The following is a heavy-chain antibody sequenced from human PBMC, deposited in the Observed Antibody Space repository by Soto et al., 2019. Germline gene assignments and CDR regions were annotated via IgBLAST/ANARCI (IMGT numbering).Heavy chain of an antibody. CDR2: ISLDGVNK. V-gene: IGHV3-30-3*01. Sequence: GGSLRLSCVASGFTFGSYAMHWVRQAPGKGLEWVAVISLDGVNKYYAESVKGRFTISRDNSKNTLSLQMDSLRIEDTATYYCARPLVLGRVPSGQSPFGFWGKGPLVTVSS. CDR1: GFTFGSYA. D-gene: IGHD1-26*01. J-gene: IGHJ4*02. CDR3: ARPLVLGRVPSGQSPFGF.